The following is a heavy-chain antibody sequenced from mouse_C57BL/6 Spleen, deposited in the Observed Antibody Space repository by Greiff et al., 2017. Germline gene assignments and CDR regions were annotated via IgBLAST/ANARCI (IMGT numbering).Heavy chain of an antibody. J-gene: IGHJ2*01. Sequence: DVKLVESEGGLVQPGSSMKLSCTASGFTFSDYYMAWVRQVPEKGLEWVANINYDGSSTYYLDSLKSRFIISRDNAKNSLYLQMSSLKSEDTATYYCAREGAGYFDYWGQGTTLTVSS. CDR2: INYDGSST. CDR1: GFTFSDYY. V-gene: IGHV5-16*01. D-gene: IGHD3-3*01. CDR3: AREGAGYFDY.